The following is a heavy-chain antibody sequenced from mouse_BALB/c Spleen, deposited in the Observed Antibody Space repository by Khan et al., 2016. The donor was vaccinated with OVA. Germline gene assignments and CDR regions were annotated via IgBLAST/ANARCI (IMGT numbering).Heavy chain of an antibody. CDR1: GYTFTSYW. CDR2: IGPESSNA. J-gene: IGHJ4*01. Sequence: DLVKPGASVKLSCKASGYTFTSYWINWIKQRPGQGLEWIGRIGPESSNAYYNDMFKDKATLTVDTSSNTAYLQLSSLSSEDSAVYVCARENYDGRSGYAMDYWGQGTSVTVSA. D-gene: IGHD1-1*01. V-gene: IGHV1S41*01. CDR3: ARENYDGRSGYAMDY.